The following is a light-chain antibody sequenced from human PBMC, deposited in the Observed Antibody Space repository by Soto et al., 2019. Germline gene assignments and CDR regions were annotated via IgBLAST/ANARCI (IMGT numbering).Light chain of an antibody. V-gene: IGKV1-27*01. Sequence: DIQMTQSPSSLSAAVGDRVTITCRASQGIANYLAWYQQKPGKVPKLLIYAASTLQSGVPSRFSGTGSGTDFTLTISSLQPEDVATYYGQKYNRAPLTFGPGTKVDIK. CDR2: AAS. J-gene: IGKJ3*01. CDR3: QKYNRAPLT. CDR1: QGIANY.